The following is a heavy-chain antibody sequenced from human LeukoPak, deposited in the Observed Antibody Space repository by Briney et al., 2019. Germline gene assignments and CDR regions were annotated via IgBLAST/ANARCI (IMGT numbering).Heavy chain of an antibody. J-gene: IGHJ4*02. CDR3: AKDPDYPASHY. CDR2: IRDDGSNK. D-gene: IGHD4-11*01. Sequence: GGSLRLSCAASGFTFSSYGMHWVRQAPGKGLEWVAFIRDDGSNKYYADSVKGRFTISRDNSKNTLYLQMNSLRAEDTAVYYCAKDPDYPASHYWGQGTLVTVSS. V-gene: IGHV3-30*02. CDR1: GFTFSSYG.